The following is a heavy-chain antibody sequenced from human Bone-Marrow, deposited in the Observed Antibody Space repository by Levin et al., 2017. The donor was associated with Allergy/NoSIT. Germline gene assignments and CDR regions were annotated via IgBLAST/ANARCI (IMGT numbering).Heavy chain of an antibody. CDR2: ISGSGGST. CDR1: GFTFSSYA. J-gene: IGHJ4*02. V-gene: IGHV3-23*01. Sequence: GESLKISCAASGFTFSSYAMSWVRQAPGKGLEWVSAISGSGGSTYYADSVKGRFTISRDNSKNTLYLQMNSLRAEDTAVYYCAKDPISVVATITTHFDYWGQGTLVTVSS. D-gene: IGHD5-12*01. CDR3: AKDPISVVATITTHFDY.